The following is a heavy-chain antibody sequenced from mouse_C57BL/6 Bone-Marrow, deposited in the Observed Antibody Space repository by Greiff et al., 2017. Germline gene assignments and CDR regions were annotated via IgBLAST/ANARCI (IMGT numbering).Heavy chain of an antibody. CDR3: ARRGDHNAMDY. CDR2: IYPGSGST. V-gene: IGHV1-55*01. CDR1: GYTFTNYW. J-gene: IGHJ4*01. Sequence: VQLQQPGAELVKPGASVKLSCKASGYTFTNYWMHWVQQRPGQGLEWIGDIYPGSGSTNYNEKFKSKATLTVDTSSSTAYLQLSSLTSEDSAVYYCARRGDHNAMDYWGQGTSVTVSS.